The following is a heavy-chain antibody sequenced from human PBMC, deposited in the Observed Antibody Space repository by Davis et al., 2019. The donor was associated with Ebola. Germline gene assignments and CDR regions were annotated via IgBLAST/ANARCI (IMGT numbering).Heavy chain of an antibody. Sequence: SVKVSCKASGGTFISYAISWVRQAPGQGLEWMGEIIPIFGTANYAQKFQGRVTITADESTSTAYMELSSLRSEDAAVYYCARPNYGSGPAGPFNNWGQGTLVTVSS. D-gene: IGHD3-10*01. CDR3: ARPNYGSGPAGPFNN. J-gene: IGHJ4*02. CDR1: GGTFISYA. CDR2: IIPIFGTA. V-gene: IGHV1-69*13.